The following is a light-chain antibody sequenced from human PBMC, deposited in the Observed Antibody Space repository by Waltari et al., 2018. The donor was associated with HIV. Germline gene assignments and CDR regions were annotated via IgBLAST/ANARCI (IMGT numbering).Light chain of an antibody. V-gene: IGLV6-57*01. CDR1: RGRIDTNY. Sequence: NFMLTQPHSVSESPGKTITISCPRTRGRIDTNYVQWYRQRPGSSPSIVMYDDNYRASGVPDRFSGFIDSSSNSASLTISGLKTEDEANYYCLSYDHNNVVFGGGTKLTVL. J-gene: IGLJ2*01. CDR2: DDN. CDR3: LSYDHNNVV.